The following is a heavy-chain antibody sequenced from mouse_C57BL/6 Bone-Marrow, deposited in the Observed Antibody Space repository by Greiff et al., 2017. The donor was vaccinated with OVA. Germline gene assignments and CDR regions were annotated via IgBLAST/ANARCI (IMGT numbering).Heavy chain of an antibody. D-gene: IGHD2-1*01. Sequence: VQLQQPGAELVKPGASVKMSCKASGYTFTSYWITWVKQRPGQGLEWIGDIYPGSGSTNYNEKFKSKATLTVDTSSSTAYMQLSSLTSEDSAVYYCARGGIYYGNYRFAYWGQGTLVTVSA. CDR2: IYPGSGST. CDR3: ARGGIYYGNYRFAY. J-gene: IGHJ3*01. CDR1: GYTFTSYW. V-gene: IGHV1-55*01.